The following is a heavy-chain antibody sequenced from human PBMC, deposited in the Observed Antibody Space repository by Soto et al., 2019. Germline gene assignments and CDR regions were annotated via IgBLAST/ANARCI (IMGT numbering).Heavy chain of an antibody. CDR3: ARVYCSSTSCYYYYGMDV. Sequence: SVKVSCKASGGTFSSYAISWVRQAPGQGLEWMGGIIPIFGTANYAQKFQGRVTITADESTSTAYMELSSLRSEDTAVYYCARVYCSSTSCYYYYGMDVWGQGTTVTVSS. CDR2: IIPIFGTA. V-gene: IGHV1-69*13. CDR1: GGTFSSYA. D-gene: IGHD2-2*01. J-gene: IGHJ6*02.